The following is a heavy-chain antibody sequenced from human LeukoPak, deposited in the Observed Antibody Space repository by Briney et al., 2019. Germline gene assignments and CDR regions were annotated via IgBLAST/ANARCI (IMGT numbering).Heavy chain of an antibody. CDR1: GGSISSYY. Sequence: PSETLSLTCTVSGGSISSYYWSWIRQPPGKGLEWIGYIYYSGSTNYNPSLKSRVTISVDTSKNQFSLKLSSVTAADTAVYYCARERDGSGSYKRRQSGGDAFDIWGQGTMVTVSS. V-gene: IGHV4-59*01. CDR3: ARERDGSGSYKRRQSGGDAFDI. J-gene: IGHJ3*02. D-gene: IGHD3-10*01. CDR2: IYYSGST.